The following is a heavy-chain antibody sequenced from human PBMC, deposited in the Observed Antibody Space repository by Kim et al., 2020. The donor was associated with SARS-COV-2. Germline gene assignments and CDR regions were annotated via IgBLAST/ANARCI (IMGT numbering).Heavy chain of an antibody. D-gene: IGHD3-22*01. CDR2: IDPSDSYT. CDR1: GYSFTSYW. CDR3: ARSAHKTYYYDSSGSGGFDP. V-gene: IGHV5-10-1*01. Sequence: GESLKISCKGSGYSFTSYWISWVRQMPGKGLEWMGRIDPSDSYTNYSPSFQGHVTISADKSISTAYLQWSSLKASDTAMYYCARSAHKTYYYDSSGSGGFDPWGQGTLVTVSS. J-gene: IGHJ5*02.